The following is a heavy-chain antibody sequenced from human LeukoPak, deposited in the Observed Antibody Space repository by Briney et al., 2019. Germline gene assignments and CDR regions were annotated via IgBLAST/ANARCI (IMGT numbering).Heavy chain of an antibody. J-gene: IGHJ4*02. Sequence: GGSLRLSCGASGFTFTTYAMTWVRQAPGKGLEWVSSITGSGGSTYYGDSVKGRFTISRDNSKNTLYLQMNSLRAEDTAVYYCAKDLTAAAAAGFDYWGQGTLVTVSS. D-gene: IGHD6-13*01. CDR2: ITGSGGST. CDR3: AKDLTAAAAAGFDY. V-gene: IGHV3-23*01. CDR1: GFTFTTYA.